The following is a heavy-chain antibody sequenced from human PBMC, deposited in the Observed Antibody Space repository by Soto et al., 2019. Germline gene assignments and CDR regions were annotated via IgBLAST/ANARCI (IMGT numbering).Heavy chain of an antibody. CDR3: ARDQRGSYYGFDY. D-gene: IGHD1-26*01. CDR2: IWDDGSNK. Sequence: QVQLVESGGGVVQPGRSLRLSCAASGFTFSSYGMHWVRQAPGKGLEWVAVIWDDGSNKYYADSVKGRFTISRDNSKNTLYLQMNSLRAEDTAVYYCARDQRGSYYGFDYWGQGTLVTVSS. V-gene: IGHV3-33*01. CDR1: GFTFSSYG. J-gene: IGHJ4*02.